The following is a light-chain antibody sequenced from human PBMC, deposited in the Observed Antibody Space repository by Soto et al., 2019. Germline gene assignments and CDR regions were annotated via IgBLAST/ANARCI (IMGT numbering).Light chain of an antibody. J-gene: IGKJ2*03. CDR1: RSIGEF. CDR3: QQGFSTPQS. V-gene: IGKV1-39*01. Sequence: DVQMTQSPSSLSALIGDRVTITCRASRSIGEFLNWYQHPPGRTPKLLIYESSKLHSGVPSRFSGSGSGTHFTLSISGLQPEDFATYYCQQGFSTPQSFGQGTKLMIK. CDR2: ESS.